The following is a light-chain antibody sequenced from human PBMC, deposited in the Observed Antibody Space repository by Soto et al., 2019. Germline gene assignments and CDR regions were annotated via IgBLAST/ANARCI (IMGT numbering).Light chain of an antibody. Sequence: QSVLAQPASMSGSRGQSITMSCTGTSSDDGGYNYVSWYRQHPGKAPKLMIYDVNNRPSGVSNRFSGSKSGNTASLTISGLQAEDEADYYCSSHSSSSTLVVFGGGTKLTVL. J-gene: IGLJ2*01. CDR2: DVN. V-gene: IGLV2-14*03. CDR1: SSDDGGYNY. CDR3: SSHSSSSTLVV.